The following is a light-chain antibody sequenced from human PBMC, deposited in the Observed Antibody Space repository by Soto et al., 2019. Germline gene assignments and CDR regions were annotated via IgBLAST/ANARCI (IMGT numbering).Light chain of an antibody. Sequence: RVPIRFRASQSISSWLAWYQQKPGKAPKLLLYDASTLQSGVPSRFSGSGSGTDFTLTISRLHPDDFATYYCQQYTTNPWTFGQGTKVDIK. J-gene: IGKJ1*01. CDR3: QQYTTNPWT. CDR1: QSISSW. CDR2: DAS. V-gene: IGKV1-5*01.